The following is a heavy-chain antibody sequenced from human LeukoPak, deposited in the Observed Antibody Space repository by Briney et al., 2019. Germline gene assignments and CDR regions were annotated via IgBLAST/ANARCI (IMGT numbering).Heavy chain of an antibody. D-gene: IGHD3-10*01. CDR2: ISSNSSYI. CDR1: GFTFSTYW. J-gene: IGHJ4*02. V-gene: IGHV3-21*01. CDR3: ARQGSGNY. Sequence: PGGSLRLSCTASGFTFSTYWMSWVRQAPGKGLEWVSSISSNSSYIYYADSVKGRFTISRDNAKNSLYLQMNSLRAEDTAVYYCARQGSGNYWGQGTLVTVSS.